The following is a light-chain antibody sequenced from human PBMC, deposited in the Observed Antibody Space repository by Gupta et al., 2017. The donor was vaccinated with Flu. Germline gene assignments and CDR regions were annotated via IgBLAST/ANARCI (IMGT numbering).Light chain of an antibody. Sequence: DIQMTKSPYSLSESVGDRVTITCRANQGIGNWLAWYQQKPGRAPNPLIFVASHLQSGVPSRFSGSGSGTYFTLTINSLQPEDSATYYCQQYNSFPITFGGGTKVEIK. CDR1: QGIGNW. CDR2: VAS. J-gene: IGKJ4*01. CDR3: QQYNSFPIT. V-gene: IGKV1D-16*01.